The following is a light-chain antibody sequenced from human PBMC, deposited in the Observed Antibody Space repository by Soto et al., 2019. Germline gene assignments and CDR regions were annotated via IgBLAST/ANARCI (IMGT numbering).Light chain of an antibody. Sequence: ESVLTQSRATLSLSPGARAPLSCRASQSVSSYLAWYQQKPGQAPRLLIYDASNRATGIPARFSGSGSGTDFTLTISSLQPEDFAVYYCQQRSNWPRTFGQGTKVDIK. J-gene: IGKJ1*01. CDR2: DAS. CDR3: QQRSNWPRT. V-gene: IGKV3-11*01. CDR1: QSVSSY.